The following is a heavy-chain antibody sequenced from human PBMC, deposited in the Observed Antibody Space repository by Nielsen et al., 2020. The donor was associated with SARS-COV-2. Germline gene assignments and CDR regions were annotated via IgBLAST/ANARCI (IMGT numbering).Heavy chain of an antibody. Sequence: GESLKISCAASGFTFSSYGMHWVRQAPGKGLEWVAVIWYDGSNKYYADSVKGRFTISRDNSKNTLYLQMNSLRAEDTAVYYCATGDYYDSSGHYDLDYWGQGTLVTVSS. CDR2: IWYDGSNK. V-gene: IGHV3-33*01. CDR3: ATGDYYDSSGHYDLDY. CDR1: GFTFSSYG. J-gene: IGHJ4*02. D-gene: IGHD3-22*01.